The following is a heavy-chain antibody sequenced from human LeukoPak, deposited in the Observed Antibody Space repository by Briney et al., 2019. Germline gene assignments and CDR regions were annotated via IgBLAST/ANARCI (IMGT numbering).Heavy chain of an antibody. V-gene: IGHV3-33*01. CDR3: ARLLFDYGGNSAFDY. J-gene: IGHJ4*02. CDR2: IWYDGSNK. D-gene: IGHD4-23*01. CDR1: GFTFSTYG. Sequence: GKSLRLSCAASGFTFSTYGMHWVRQAPGKGLEWVAVIWYDGSNKYYADSVKGRFTISRDNSKNTLYLQMNSLRAEDTAAYYCARLLFDYGGNSAFDYWGQGTLVTVSS.